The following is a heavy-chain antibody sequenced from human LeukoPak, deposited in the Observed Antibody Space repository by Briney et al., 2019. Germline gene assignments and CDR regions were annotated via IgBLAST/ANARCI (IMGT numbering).Heavy chain of an antibody. CDR1: GSSFTTYW. D-gene: IGHD1-1*01. V-gene: IGHV5-51*01. J-gene: IGHJ4*02. CDR3: ARGPRGGNWNEALDY. CDR2: FFPGDSDT. Sequence: GESLNISCQASGSSFTTYWIGWVRQMPGKGLEWMGLFFPGDSDTRMSPSFQGQVTLSADNSITTAYLQWSSLRASDTAIYYCARGPRGGNWNEALDYWGQGTLVTVSS.